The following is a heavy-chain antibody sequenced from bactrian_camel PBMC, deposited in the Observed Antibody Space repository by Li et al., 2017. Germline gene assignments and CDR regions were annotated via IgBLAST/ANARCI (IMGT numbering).Heavy chain of an antibody. CDR1: IYLGSDHC. V-gene: IGHV3S53*01. Sequence: QVQLVESGGGSVQSGGSLRLSCTASIYLGSDHCMGWFRQAPGKEREGVAITGPGMPKYPDSVKGRFTASRDNAKNTLYLQLNGLKTEDTAMYYCAKDIDYWGQGTQVTVS. J-gene: IGHJ4*01. CDR2: ITGPGMP. CDR3: AKDIDY.